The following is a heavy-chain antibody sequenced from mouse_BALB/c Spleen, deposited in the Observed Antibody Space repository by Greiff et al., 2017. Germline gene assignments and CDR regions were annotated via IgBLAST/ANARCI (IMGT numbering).Heavy chain of an antibody. CDR2: INPSSGYT. V-gene: IGHV1-4*02. CDR3: ADGYPYYYAMDY. CDR1: GYTFTSYT. D-gene: IGHD2-3*01. J-gene: IGHJ4*01. Sequence: VQLQESAAELARPGASVKMSCKASGYTFTSYTMHWVKQRPGQGLEWIGYINPSSGYTEYNQKFKDKTTLTADKSSSTAYMQLSSLTSEDSAVYYCADGYPYYYAMDYWGQGTSVTVSS.